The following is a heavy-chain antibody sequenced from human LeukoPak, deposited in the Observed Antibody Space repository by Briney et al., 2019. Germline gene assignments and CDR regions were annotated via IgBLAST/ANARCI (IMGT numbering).Heavy chain of an antibody. V-gene: IGHV1-2*02. J-gene: IGHJ4*02. CDR2: INPNSGGT. Sequence: ASVKVSCKASGYTFTGYYMHWVRQAPGQGLEWMGWINPNSGGTNYAQKFQGRVTMTRDTSISTAYMELSRLRSDDTAVYYCAGERGGYSYGYGYWGQGTLVTVSS. CDR1: GYTFTGYY. CDR3: AGERGGYSYGYGY. D-gene: IGHD5-18*01.